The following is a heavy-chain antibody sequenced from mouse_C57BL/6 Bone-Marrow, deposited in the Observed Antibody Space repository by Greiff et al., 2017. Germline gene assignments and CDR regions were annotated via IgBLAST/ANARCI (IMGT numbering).Heavy chain of an antibody. J-gene: IGHJ3*01. CDR1: GYTFTEYT. CDR2: FYPGSGSI. D-gene: IGHD1-1*01. CDR3: SIHEDGDGISYEAWFAY. Sequence: QVQLQQSGAELVKPGASVKLSCKASGYTFTEYTIHWVKQRSGQGLEWIGWFYPGSGSIKYNEKFKDKATLTADKSSSTVYMELSSLTSEDSAVYFCSIHEDGDGISYEAWFAYWGQGTLVTVSA. V-gene: IGHV1-62-2*01.